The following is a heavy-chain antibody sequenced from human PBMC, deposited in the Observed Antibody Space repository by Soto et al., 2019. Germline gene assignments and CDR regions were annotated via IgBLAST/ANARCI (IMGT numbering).Heavy chain of an antibody. J-gene: IGHJ4*02. CDR2: IDPRSGGT. Sequence: HVQLVQSGTEVKKPGASVRVSCMVSGYPFTTYYIHWVRQALGQGLEWMGWIDPRSGGTVYEQKFQGRGTVTRDTSISTVYMDLSGLTSDDTALYYCATDDYGIFPYWGQGSLVTVSS. CDR1: GYPFTTYY. CDR3: ATDDYGIFPY. V-gene: IGHV1-2*02. D-gene: IGHD3-10*01.